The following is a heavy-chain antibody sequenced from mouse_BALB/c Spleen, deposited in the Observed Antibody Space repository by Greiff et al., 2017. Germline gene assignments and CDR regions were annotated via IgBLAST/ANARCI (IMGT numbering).Heavy chain of an antibody. D-gene: IGHD3-2*02. Sequence: VQLQQSGAELVKPGASVKLSCKASGYTFTSYYMYWVKQRPGQGLEWIGEINPSNGGTNFNEKFKSKATLIVDKSSSTAYMQLSSLTSEDSAVYYCTRSGYGYAMDYWGQGTSATVSS. J-gene: IGHJ4*01. CDR2: INPSNGGT. CDR1: GYTFTSYY. V-gene: IGHV1S81*02. CDR3: TRSGYGYAMDY.